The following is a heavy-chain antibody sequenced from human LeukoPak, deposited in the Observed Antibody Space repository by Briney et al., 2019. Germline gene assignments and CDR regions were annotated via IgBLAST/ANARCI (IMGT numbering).Heavy chain of an antibody. J-gene: IGHJ4*02. CDR1: GFMFHDYA. V-gene: IGHV3-43*02. D-gene: IGHD6-19*01. Sequence: GGSLRLSCAAPGFMFHDYAIHWVRQAPGKGLEWVSLISGDGGSTFYADSVKGRFTISRDNSKNSLYLQMNSLRSDDAALYYCARESESSGWYDYWGQGTLVTVSA. CDR2: ISGDGGST. CDR3: ARESESSGWYDY.